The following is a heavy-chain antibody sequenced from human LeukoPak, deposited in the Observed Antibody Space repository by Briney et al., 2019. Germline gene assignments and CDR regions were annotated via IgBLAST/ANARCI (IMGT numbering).Heavy chain of an antibody. CDR2: IYPGDSDT. CDR1: GYSFTNYW. V-gene: IGHV5-51*01. Sequence: GESLKISCKCSGYSFTNYWIGWARQMSGKGLEWMGIIYPGDSDTRYSPSFKSHVTISDDKSITTAYLQWSSLRASSTAMFYCARRAVYGWTFDMWGQGTMVTVSS. CDR3: ARRAVYGWTFDM. J-gene: IGHJ3*02. D-gene: IGHD5/OR15-5a*01.